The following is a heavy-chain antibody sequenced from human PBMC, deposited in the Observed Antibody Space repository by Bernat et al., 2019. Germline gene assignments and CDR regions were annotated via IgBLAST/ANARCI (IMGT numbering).Heavy chain of an antibody. D-gene: IGHD4-23*01. Sequence: EVQLVESGGGLVQPGGSLKLSCAASGFTFSGSAMHWVRQSPGKGRGWVGRIRDKANSYATAYAASVKGRFTISRDDSKNTAYLHMSSLKTEDTAVYFCTSHSYSTVITPVDYWGQGTLVTVAS. V-gene: IGHV3-73*01. CDR2: IRDKANSYAT. J-gene: IGHJ4*02. CDR3: TSHSYSTVITPVDY. CDR1: GFTFSGSA.